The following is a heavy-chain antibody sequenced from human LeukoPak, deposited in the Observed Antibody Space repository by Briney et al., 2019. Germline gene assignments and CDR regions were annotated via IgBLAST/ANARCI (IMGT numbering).Heavy chain of an antibody. Sequence: GGSLRLSCAASGFTFSSYWMHWVRQAPGKGLVWVSRINSDGSSTSYADSVKGRFTISRDNAKNTLYLQMNSLRAEDTAVYYCAREPADSEYCSGGSCPEYYFDYWGQGTLVTVSS. CDR1: GFTFSSYW. CDR3: AREPADSEYCSGGSCPEYYFDY. V-gene: IGHV3-74*01. D-gene: IGHD2-15*01. CDR2: INSDGSST. J-gene: IGHJ4*02.